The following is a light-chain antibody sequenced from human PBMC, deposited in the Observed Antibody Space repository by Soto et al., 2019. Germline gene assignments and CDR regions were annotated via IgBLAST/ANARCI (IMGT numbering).Light chain of an antibody. CDR2: AAS. J-gene: IGKJ1*01. CDR3: QKYNSASWT. CDR1: QGISNY. Sequence: DIQMTQSPSSLSASVGDRVTITCRASQGISNYVAWYQQKPGKVTKLLIYAASTLQSGVPSRFSGSGSGADFTITISSLQPEGVATDYCQKYNSASWTFGQGTKVEIK. V-gene: IGKV1-27*01.